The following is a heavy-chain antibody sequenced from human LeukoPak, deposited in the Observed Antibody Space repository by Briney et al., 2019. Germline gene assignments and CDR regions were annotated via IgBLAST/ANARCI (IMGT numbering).Heavy chain of an antibody. V-gene: IGHV3-30*18. J-gene: IGHJ4*02. Sequence: QPGRSLRLSCAASGFTFSSYGMHWVRQTPGKGLEWVAVISYDGSNKYYADSVKGRFTISRDNSKNTLYLQMNSLRAEDTAVYYCAKDFSPPLIYVFDYWGQGTLVTVSS. CDR2: ISYDGSNK. CDR1: GFTFSSYG. D-gene: IGHD2-8*01. CDR3: AKDFSPPLIYVFDY.